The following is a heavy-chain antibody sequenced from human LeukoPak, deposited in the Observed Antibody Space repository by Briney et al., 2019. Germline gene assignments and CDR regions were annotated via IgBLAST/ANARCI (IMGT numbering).Heavy chain of an antibody. J-gene: IGHJ4*02. CDR3: ARESEQQLVHIDY. D-gene: IGHD6-13*01. CDR1: GGTFSSYA. CDR2: IIPIFGTA. V-gene: IGHV1-69*05. Sequence: GASVKVSCKASGGTFSSYAISWVRQAPGQGLEWMGGIIPIFGTANYAQKFQGRVTITTDESTSTAYMELSSLRSEDTAVCYCARESEQQLVHIDYWGQGTLVTVSS.